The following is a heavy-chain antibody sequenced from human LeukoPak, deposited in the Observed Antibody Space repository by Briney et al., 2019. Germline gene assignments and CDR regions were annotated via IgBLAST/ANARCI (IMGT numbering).Heavy chain of an antibody. Sequence: GGSLRLSCAASGFTFSRFGMQWVRQAPGKGLEWVAFIRYDGSDKYYADFVKGRFTISRDNTKDTLYLQMNSLRAEDTAVYYCAKTPGGSSDYWGQGTLVTVSS. CDR2: IRYDGSDK. D-gene: IGHD2-15*01. J-gene: IGHJ4*02. CDR3: AKTPGGSSDY. V-gene: IGHV3-30*02. CDR1: GFTFSRFG.